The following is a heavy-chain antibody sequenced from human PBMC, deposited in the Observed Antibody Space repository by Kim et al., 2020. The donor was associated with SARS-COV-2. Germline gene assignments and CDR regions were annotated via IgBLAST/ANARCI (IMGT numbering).Heavy chain of an antibody. Sequence: ASVKVSCKASGYTFTGYYMHWVRQAPGQGLEWMGWINPNSGGTNYAQKFQGRVTMTRDTSISTAYMELSRLRSDDTAVYYCATSLLDYYDSSGYWFDYWGQGTLVTVSS. D-gene: IGHD3-22*01. CDR2: INPNSGGT. CDR3: ATSLLDYYDSSGYWFDY. CDR1: GYTFTGYY. J-gene: IGHJ4*02. V-gene: IGHV1-2*02.